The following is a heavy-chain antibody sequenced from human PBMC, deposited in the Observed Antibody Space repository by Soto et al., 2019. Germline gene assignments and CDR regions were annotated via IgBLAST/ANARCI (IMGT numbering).Heavy chain of an antibody. CDR1: GGSFSGYY. Sequence: SETLSLTCAVYGGSFSGYYWSWIRQPPGKGLEWIGEINHSGSTNYNPSLKSRVTISVDTSKNQFSLKLSSVTAADTAVYYCARGGIAAAGISSGDYWGQGTLVTVSS. D-gene: IGHD6-13*01. V-gene: IGHV4-34*01. J-gene: IGHJ4*02. CDR2: INHSGST. CDR3: ARGGIAAAGISSGDY.